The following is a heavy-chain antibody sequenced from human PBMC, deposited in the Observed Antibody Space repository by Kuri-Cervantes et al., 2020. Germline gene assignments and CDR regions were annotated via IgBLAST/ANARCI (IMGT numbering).Heavy chain of an antibody. J-gene: IGHJ5*02. CDR3: ARDPTVNWNDGGNWFDP. D-gene: IGHD1-1*01. V-gene: IGHV1-2*02. Sequence: ASVKVSCKASGYTFTGYYMHWVRQAPGQGLEWMGWINPNSGGTNYAQKFQGRVTMTRDTSISTAYMEPSRLRSDDTAVYYCARDPTVNWNDGGNWFDPWGQGTRVTVSS. CDR1: GYTFTGYY. CDR2: INPNSGGT.